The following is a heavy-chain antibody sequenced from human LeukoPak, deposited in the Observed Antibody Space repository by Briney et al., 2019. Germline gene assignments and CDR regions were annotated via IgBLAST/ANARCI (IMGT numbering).Heavy chain of an antibody. D-gene: IGHD3-9*01. V-gene: IGHV3-74*03. J-gene: IGHJ4*02. CDR3: VRGLTGPADY. CDR1: LFTFSGYW. Sequence: GGSLRLSCAASLFTFSGYWMHWVRQAPGKGQVWVSRIYSDGSTTTYADSVKGRFTISRDNAKNTLYLQMSNLRAEYTAVYYCVRGLTGPADYWGQGTLVTVSS. CDR2: IYSDGSTT.